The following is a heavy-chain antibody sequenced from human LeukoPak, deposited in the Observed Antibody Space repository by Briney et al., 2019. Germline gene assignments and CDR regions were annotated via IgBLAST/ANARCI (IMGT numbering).Heavy chain of an antibody. V-gene: IGHV4-39*01. J-gene: IGHJ5*02. CDR2: IYESGST. CDR1: GGSISNSNW. D-gene: IGHD3-10*01. CDR3: ARHYGP. Sequence: PSETLSLTCAVSGGSISNSNWWNWVRQPPGKGLEWIGSIYESGSTYYNPSLKSRVTISVDTSKNQFSLKLNSVTAADTAVYYCARHYGPWGQGTLVTVSS.